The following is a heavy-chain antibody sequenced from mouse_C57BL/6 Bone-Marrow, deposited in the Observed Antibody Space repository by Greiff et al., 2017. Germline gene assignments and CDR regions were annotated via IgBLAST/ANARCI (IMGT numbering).Heavy chain of an antibody. CDR1: GFTFSDYG. Sequence: EVQLQESGGGLVKPGGSLKLSCAASGFTFSDYGMHWVRQAPEKGLEWVAYISSGSSTIYYADTVKGRFTISRDNAKNTLFLQMTSLRSEDTAMYYCARHDSAWFAYWGQGTLVTVSA. D-gene: IGHD2-12*01. CDR2: ISSGSSTI. CDR3: ARHDSAWFAY. V-gene: IGHV5-17*01. J-gene: IGHJ3*01.